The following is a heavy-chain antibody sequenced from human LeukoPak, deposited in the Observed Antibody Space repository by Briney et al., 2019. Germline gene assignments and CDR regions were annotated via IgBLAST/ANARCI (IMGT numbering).Heavy chain of an antibody. D-gene: IGHD2-15*01. J-gene: IGHJ4*02. CDR2: ISGNGVYT. CDR1: GFTFSSYA. CDR3: AKDTVVVDAKFDY. V-gene: IGHV3-23*01. Sequence: PGGSLRLSCAASGFTFSSYAMSWVRQAPGKGLEWVSSISGNGVYTYYADSVKGQFTISRDNSKNTLYLEMNSLRAKDTAVYYCAKDTVVVDAKFDYWGQGTLVTVSS.